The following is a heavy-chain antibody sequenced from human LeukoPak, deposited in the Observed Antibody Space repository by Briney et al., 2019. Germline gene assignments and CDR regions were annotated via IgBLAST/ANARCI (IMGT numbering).Heavy chain of an antibody. Sequence: RASVKVSCKASGYTFTSYDINCVRQATGQGLEWMGWMNPNSGNTGYAQKIQGRVTMTRNTSISTAYMELSSLRSEDTAVYYCARQGGAGEYYFDYWGQGTLVTVSS. CDR1: GYTFTSYD. J-gene: IGHJ4*02. CDR2: MNPNSGNT. D-gene: IGHD3-10*01. CDR3: ARQGGAGEYYFDY. V-gene: IGHV1-8*01.